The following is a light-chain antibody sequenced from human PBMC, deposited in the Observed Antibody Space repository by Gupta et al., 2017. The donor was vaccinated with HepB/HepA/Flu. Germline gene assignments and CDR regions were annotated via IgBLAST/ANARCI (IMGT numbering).Light chain of an antibody. Sequence: DIVMTQSPDSMAASLGERATTNCKSSQSVLYSSNNKNYLAWYQQKPGQPPKLLIYWASTRESGVPDRFSGSGSGTDFTLTISILQAEDVAVYYCQQYYTTLRTFGQGTKVEIK. CDR1: QSVLYSSNNKNY. CDR3: QQYYTTLRT. J-gene: IGKJ1*01. V-gene: IGKV4-1*01. CDR2: WAS.